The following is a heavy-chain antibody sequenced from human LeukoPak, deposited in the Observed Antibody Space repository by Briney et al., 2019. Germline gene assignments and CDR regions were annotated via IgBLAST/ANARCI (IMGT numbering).Heavy chain of an antibody. CDR1: GGSISSYH. J-gene: IGHJ3*01. CDR2: IYNSGST. V-gene: IGHV4-59*01. D-gene: IGHD1-14*01. CDR3: ARGVNRAFDV. Sequence: SETLSLTCTVSGGSISSYHWSWIRESPGKGLEWIGFIYNSGSTNYNPSLESRVTPSVDTSKNQLSLRLSSVTAADTAVYFCARGVNRAFDVWGQGTLVTVSS.